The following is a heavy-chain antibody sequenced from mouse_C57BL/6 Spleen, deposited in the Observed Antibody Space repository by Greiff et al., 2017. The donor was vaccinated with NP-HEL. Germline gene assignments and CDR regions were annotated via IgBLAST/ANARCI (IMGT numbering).Heavy chain of an antibody. CDR2: INPNNGGT. CDR3: AREDPLRGAMDY. V-gene: IGHV1-18*01. CDR1: GYTFTDYN. Sequence: EVKLQQSGPELVKPGASVKIPCKASGYTFTDYNMDWVKQSHGKSLEWIGDINPNNGGTIYNQKFKGKATLTVDKSSSTAYMELRSLTSEDTAVYYCAREDPLRGAMDYWGQGTSVTVSS. J-gene: IGHJ4*01.